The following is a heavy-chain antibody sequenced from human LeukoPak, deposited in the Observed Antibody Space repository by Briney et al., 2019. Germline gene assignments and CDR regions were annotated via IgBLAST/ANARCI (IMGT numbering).Heavy chain of an antibody. Sequence: GGSLRLSCAASGFTFSSYSMNWVRQAPGKGLEWVSSISSSSSYKYYADSVKGRFTISRDNAKNSLYLQMNSLRAEDTAVYYCARFGHGYNLDYWGQGTLVTVSS. D-gene: IGHD5-24*01. CDR1: GFTFSSYS. CDR3: ARFGHGYNLDY. CDR2: ISSSSSYK. V-gene: IGHV3-21*01. J-gene: IGHJ4*02.